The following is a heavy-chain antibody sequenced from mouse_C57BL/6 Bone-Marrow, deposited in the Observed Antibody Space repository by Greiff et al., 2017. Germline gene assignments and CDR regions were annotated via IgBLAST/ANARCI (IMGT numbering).Heavy chain of an antibody. V-gene: IGHV5-17*01. J-gene: IGHJ4*01. Sequence: EVQLVESGGGLVKPGGSLKLSCAASGFTFSDYGMHWVRQAPEKGLEWVAYISSGSSTIYYADTVTGRFTISRDNAKNTLFLQMTSLRSEDTAMYYCATRRYYYAMDYWGQGTSVTVSS. CDR3: ATRRYYYAMDY. CDR1: GFTFSDYG. CDR2: ISSGSSTI.